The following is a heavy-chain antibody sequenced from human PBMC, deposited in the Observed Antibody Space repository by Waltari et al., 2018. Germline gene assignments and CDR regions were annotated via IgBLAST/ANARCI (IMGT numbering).Heavy chain of an antibody. J-gene: IGHJ3*02. CDR1: GYTFTSYD. V-gene: IGHV1-8*01. CDR2: MNPNRGNT. CDR3: ARGRFGGTPTEVGDAFDI. D-gene: IGHD2-15*01. Sequence: QVQLVQSGAEVKKPGASVKVSCKASGYTFTSYDINWVRQATGQGREWMGWMNPNRGNTGYAQKCQGRVTMTRNTSISTAYMELSSLRSEDTAVYYCARGRFGGTPTEVGDAFDIWGQGTMVTVSS.